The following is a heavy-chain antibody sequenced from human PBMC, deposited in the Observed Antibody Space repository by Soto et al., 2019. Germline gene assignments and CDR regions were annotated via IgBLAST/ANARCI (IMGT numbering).Heavy chain of an antibody. J-gene: IGHJ4*02. CDR2: IYPGDSDT. CDR1: GYSFTSYW. V-gene: IGHV5-51*01. CDR3: ARQGGYYYDSSGYYVDY. Sequence: RGESLKISCKGSGYSFTSYWIGWVRQMPGKGLEWMGIIYPGDSDTRYSPSFQGQVTISADKSISTAYLQWSSLKASDTAMYYCARQGGYYYDSSGYYVDYWGQGTLVTRLL. D-gene: IGHD3-22*01.